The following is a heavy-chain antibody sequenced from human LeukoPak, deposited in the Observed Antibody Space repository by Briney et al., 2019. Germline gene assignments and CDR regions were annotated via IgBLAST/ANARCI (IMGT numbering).Heavy chain of an antibody. J-gene: IGHJ5*02. V-gene: IGHV4-59*08. CDR3: ATSNISYWFDP. Sequence: SETLSLTCTVSGGSISSYYWNWIRQPPGKGLEWIGYIYYSGSTNYNPSLKSRVTISVDTSKNQFSLKLNSVTAADTAAYYCATSNISYWFDPWGQGTLVTVSS. CDR1: GGSISSYY. D-gene: IGHD4-11*01. CDR2: IYYSGST.